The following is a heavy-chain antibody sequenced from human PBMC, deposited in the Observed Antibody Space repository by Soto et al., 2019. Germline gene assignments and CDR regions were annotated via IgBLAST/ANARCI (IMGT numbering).Heavy chain of an antibody. Sequence: GGSLRLSCVASGFTFSNFRMNWIRQAPGKGLEWVSHIDGSGTAMSYVDSVKGRFTISRDNAKNSLYLEMTSPRDEDTAVYYCARQLYTVVTPQDYWGRGTLVTVSS. D-gene: IGHD2-21*02. J-gene: IGHJ4*02. V-gene: IGHV3-48*02. CDR3: ARQLYTVVTPQDY. CDR2: IDGSGTAM. CDR1: GFTFSNFR.